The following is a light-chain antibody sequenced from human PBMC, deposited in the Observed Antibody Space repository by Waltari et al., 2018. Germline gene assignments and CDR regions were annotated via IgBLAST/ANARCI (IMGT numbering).Light chain of an antibody. J-gene: IGKJ1*01. CDR1: QSVGSN. Sequence: EIVMTQSPATLSVSPGERATLSCRASQSVGSNLAWYQQKPGQAPALLIFGASTRAPAIPARFSGRGSGTEFTLTISSLQPEDSATYYCLQDYIYPRTFGQGTKVELK. CDR3: LQDYIYPRT. V-gene: IGKV3-15*01. CDR2: GAS.